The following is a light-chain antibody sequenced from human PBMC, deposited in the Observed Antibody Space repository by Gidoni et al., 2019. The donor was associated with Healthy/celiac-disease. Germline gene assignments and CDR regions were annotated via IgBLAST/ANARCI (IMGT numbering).Light chain of an antibody. V-gene: IGKV3-15*01. CDR2: GAS. CDR3: HQYNNLPRT. Sequence: EIVMTQSRATLSVSPGERATLSCRASQSVSSNLPWYQQNPGQAPRLLIYGASPRATGIPASFSCSGSGTEVTLTISSLQSEDFAFYYCHQYNNLPRTFGQGTKVEIK. CDR1: QSVSSN. J-gene: IGKJ1*01.